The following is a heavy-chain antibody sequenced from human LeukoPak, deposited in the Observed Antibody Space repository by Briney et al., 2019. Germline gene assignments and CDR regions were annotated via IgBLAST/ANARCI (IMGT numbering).Heavy chain of an antibody. CDR1: GGSISGSY. Sequence: PSETLSLTCSVSGGSISGSYWSWIRQPAGKGLERIGRIFSSGATNYNPSLKSRVTMSSDTSRNEVSLNLRSVTAADTAVYYCASQTFDYDTSGSSAFDIWGLGAMVTVSS. J-gene: IGHJ3*02. D-gene: IGHD3-22*01. CDR2: IFSSGAT. CDR3: ASQTFDYDTSGSSAFDI. V-gene: IGHV4-4*07.